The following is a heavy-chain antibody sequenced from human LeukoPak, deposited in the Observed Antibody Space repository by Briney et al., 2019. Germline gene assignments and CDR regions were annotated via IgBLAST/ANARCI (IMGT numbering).Heavy chain of an antibody. CDR1: GYSFTSYW. D-gene: IGHD4-23*01. V-gene: IGHV5-51*01. Sequence: GESLKISCKGSGYSFTSYWIAWVRQMPGKGLEWMAIINPGDSDTRYSPSFQGQVTISADKSISTAYLQWSSLKASDTAIYYCARQGPTVVSDYWGQGTLVTVSS. CDR2: INPGDSDT. J-gene: IGHJ4*02. CDR3: ARQGPTVVSDY.